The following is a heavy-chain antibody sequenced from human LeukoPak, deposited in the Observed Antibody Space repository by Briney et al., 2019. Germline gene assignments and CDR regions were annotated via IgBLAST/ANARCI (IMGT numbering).Heavy chain of an antibody. V-gene: IGHV4-31*03. CDR3: ARDRGGNSDWYFDL. D-gene: IGHD4-23*01. J-gene: IGHJ2*01. Sequence: SETLSLTCTVSGGSINNGGYYWSWIRQHPGKGLEWIGYIYYSGSSYYNPSLKSRVTMSVDTSKNQFSLKLSSVTAADTAVYYCARDRGGNSDWYFDLWGRGTLVTVSS. CDR2: IYYSGSS. CDR1: GGSINNGGYY.